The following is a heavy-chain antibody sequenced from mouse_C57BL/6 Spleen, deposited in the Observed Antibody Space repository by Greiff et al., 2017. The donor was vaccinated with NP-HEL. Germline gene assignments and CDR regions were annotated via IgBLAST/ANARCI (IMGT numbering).Heavy chain of an antibody. J-gene: IGHJ4*01. Sequence: QVQLKESGPGLVQPSQSLSITCTVSGFSLTSYGVHWVRQSQGKGLEWLGVIWSGGSTDYNAAFISRLSISKDNSKSQVFFKMNSLQADDTAIYYCASYGNYDYAMDYWGQGTSVTVSS. V-gene: IGHV2-2*01. CDR1: GFSLTSYG. D-gene: IGHD2-1*01. CDR2: IWSGGST. CDR3: ASYGNYDYAMDY.